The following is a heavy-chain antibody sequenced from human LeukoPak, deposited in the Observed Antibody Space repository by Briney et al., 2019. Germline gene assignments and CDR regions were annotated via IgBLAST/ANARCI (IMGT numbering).Heavy chain of an antibody. CDR1: GYTFTAYY. CDR3: ARSTVLYYYMDV. CDR2: INPNSGGT. Sequence: ASVRVSCKASGYTFTAYYMHWVRHAPGQGLEWMGWINPNSGGTNYAQKFQGRVTMTRHTSISTAYMELSRLRSDDTAVSYCARSTVLYYYMDVWGKGTTVTVSS. V-gene: IGHV1-2*02. D-gene: IGHD4-17*01. J-gene: IGHJ6*03.